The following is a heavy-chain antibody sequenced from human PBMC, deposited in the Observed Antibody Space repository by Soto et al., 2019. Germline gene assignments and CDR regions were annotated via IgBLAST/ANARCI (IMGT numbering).Heavy chain of an antibody. V-gene: IGHV2-5*02. Sequence: QITLKESGPPLVKSTQTLTLTCSFSGFSLTTDGEGVGWVRQSPGEALEWRALIYWDDDERYSPSLKTRLTITKEISRNQVVLVMTNMEPLDTGTYLCAHSRNLIKEDAQVGDFDDWGQGT. CDR3: AHSRNLIKEDAQVGDFDD. D-gene: IGHD1-26*01. CDR2: IYWDDDE. J-gene: IGHJ4*02. CDR1: GFSLTTDGEG.